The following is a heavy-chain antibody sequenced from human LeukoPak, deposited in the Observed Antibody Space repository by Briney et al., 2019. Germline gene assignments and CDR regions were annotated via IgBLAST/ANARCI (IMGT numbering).Heavy chain of an antibody. CDR2: IYYSGST. J-gene: IGHJ6*02. Sequence: PSETLSLTCTVSGGSISSYYWSWIRQPPGKGLEWIGYIYYSGSTNYNPSLKSRVTISVDTSKNQFSLKLSSVTAADTAVYYCARDTTVTTFYGMDVWGQGTTVTVSS. CDR1: GGSISSYY. CDR3: ARDTTVTTFYGMDV. D-gene: IGHD4-17*01. V-gene: IGHV4-59*12.